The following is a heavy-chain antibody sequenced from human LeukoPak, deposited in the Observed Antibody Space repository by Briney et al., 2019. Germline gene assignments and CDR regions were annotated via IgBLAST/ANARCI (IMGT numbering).Heavy chain of an antibody. CDR2: IYTSGST. J-gene: IGHJ4*02. Sequence: SQTLSLTCTVSGGSISSGSYYWSWIRQPAGKGLEWIGRIYTSGSTNYNPSLKSRVTISVDTSKNQLSLKLSSVTAADTAVYYCARNTMVRGVIVDDWGQGTLVTVSS. CDR1: GGSISSGSYY. D-gene: IGHD3-10*01. CDR3: ARNTMVRGVIVDD. V-gene: IGHV4-61*02.